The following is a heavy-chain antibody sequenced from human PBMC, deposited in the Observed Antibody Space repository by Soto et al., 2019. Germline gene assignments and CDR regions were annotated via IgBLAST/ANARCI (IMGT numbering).Heavy chain of an antibody. V-gene: IGHV4-61*01. Sequence: PSETLSLTCTVSGGPVSSGSYYWSWIRQPPGKGLEWIGYIYYSGSTNYNPSLKSRVTISVDTYKNKFSLKLSSVTAADTSVYYCARHPRGYGYGDAFDIGGQGTMVT. CDR2: IYYSGST. CDR1: GGPVSSGSYY. CDR3: ARHPRGYGYGDAFDI. D-gene: IGHD5-18*01. J-gene: IGHJ3*02.